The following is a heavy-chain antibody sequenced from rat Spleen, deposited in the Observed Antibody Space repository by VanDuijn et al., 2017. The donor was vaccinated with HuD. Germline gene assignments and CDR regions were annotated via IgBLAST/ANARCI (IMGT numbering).Heavy chain of an antibody. Sequence: EVQLVESGGGLVQPGRSLKLSCAASGFTFSDYNMAWVRQAPKKGLEWVATISHEGSSPEYGNAVKGRFTISRDNAKSTLYLQMDSLRSEDTATYYCARRYYSGFDYWGQGVMVTVSS. CDR3: ARRYYSGFDY. J-gene: IGHJ2*01. CDR1: GFTFSDYN. CDR2: ISHEGSSP. V-gene: IGHV5-7*01. D-gene: IGHD1-1*01.